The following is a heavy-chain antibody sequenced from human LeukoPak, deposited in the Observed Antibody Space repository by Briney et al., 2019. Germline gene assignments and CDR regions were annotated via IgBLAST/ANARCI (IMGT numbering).Heavy chain of an antibody. CDR1: GDSVSSNIAA. Sequence: SQTLSLTCVISGDSVSSNIAAWNWIRQSPSRGFEWLGRTYYRSKWFTDYAESVKSRIIINPDTSKNQFSLRLNSLTPEDTAVYFCARDPRAVYGGDAFDIWGQGIVVTVSS. CDR3: ARDPRAVYGGDAFDI. D-gene: IGHD3-10*01. J-gene: IGHJ3*02. V-gene: IGHV6-1*01. CDR2: TYYRSKWFT.